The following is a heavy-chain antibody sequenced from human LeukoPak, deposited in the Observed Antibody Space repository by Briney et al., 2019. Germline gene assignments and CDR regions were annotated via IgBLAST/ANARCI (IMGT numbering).Heavy chain of an antibody. CDR3: AREGPHGSGIYYNPLDY. Sequence: SETLSLTCTVSGGSISSSRYNWGWIRQPPGKGLEWIGSIYYSGSTYYNPSLKSRVTISLDTSKNQFSLKLISVTAADTALYYCAREGPHGSGIYYNPLDYWGQGALVIVSS. J-gene: IGHJ4*02. CDR2: IYYSGST. CDR1: GGSISSSRYN. D-gene: IGHD3-10*01. V-gene: IGHV4-39*02.